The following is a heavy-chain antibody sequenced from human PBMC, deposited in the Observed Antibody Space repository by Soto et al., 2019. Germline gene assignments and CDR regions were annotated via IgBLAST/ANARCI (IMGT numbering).Heavy chain of an antibody. V-gene: IGHV3-21*04. CDR2: ISGSSSYT. Sequence: GGSLRLSCAASGFTFSSYSMNWVRQAPGKGLEWVSAISGSSSYTYYIDSVKGRFTISRDNSKNVVYLQMHSVRADDTAIYYCSKWIEGTPPAFDYWGRGTLVTVSS. CDR1: GFTFSSYS. D-gene: IGHD5-12*01. J-gene: IGHJ4*02. CDR3: SKWIEGTPPAFDY.